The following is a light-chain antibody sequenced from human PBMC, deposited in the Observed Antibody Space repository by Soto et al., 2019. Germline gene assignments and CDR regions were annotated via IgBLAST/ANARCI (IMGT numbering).Light chain of an antibody. J-gene: IGLJ2*01. CDR3: SSYSRTTTLVV. V-gene: IGLV2-14*03. Sequence: QSVLTQPASVSGSPGQSITISCTGTSSDIGAFTSVSWYQQHPGKAPKLIIYDIIHRPSGVSDRFSGSKSVNTASLTVSGLQPEDEANYYCSSYSRTTTLVVFGGGTKLIVL. CDR2: DII. CDR1: SSDIGAFTS.